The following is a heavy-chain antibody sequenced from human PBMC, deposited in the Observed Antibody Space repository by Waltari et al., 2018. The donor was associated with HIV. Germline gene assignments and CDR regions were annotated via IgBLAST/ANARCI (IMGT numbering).Heavy chain of an antibody. Sequence: QVQLVESGGGLVKPGGSLRRSCAASGVTFSDYYMSWIRQVPGKGLEWVSYLGPGGSAVFYADFVKGRFTVSRDNTKNSLFLDMNNLRAEDTAVYYCAGEVGFSYGYGYFDYWGQGTLVTVSS. CDR3: AGEVGFSYGYGYFDY. CDR1: GVTFSDYY. D-gene: IGHD5-18*01. CDR2: LGPGGSAV. V-gene: IGHV3-11*01. J-gene: IGHJ4*02.